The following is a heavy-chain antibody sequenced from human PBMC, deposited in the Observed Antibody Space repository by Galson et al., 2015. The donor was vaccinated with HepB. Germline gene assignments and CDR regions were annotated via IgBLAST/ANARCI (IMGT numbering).Heavy chain of an antibody. J-gene: IGHJ2*01. V-gene: IGHV3-48*03. CDR3: ARDLVVRYYDSQIWYFDL. CDR1: GFTFSSYE. Sequence: SLRLSCAASGFTFSSYEMNWVRQAPGKGLEWVSYISSSGSTIYYADSVKGRFTISRDNAKNSLYLQMNSLRAEDTAVYYCARDLVVRYYDSQIWYFDLWGRGTLVTVSS. D-gene: IGHD3-22*01. CDR2: ISSSGSTI.